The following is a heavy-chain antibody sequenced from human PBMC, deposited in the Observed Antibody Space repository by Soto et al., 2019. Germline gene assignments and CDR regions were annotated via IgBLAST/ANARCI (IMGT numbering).Heavy chain of an antibody. CDR2: MSYDGSNE. V-gene: IGHV3-30*18. J-gene: IGHJ4*02. CDR3: AKDGSHNFDY. Sequence: QVQLVESGGGVVQPGRSLRLSCAASGFTFSHYAMHWVRQAPGKGLECVALMSYDGSNEYYADSVKGRFTISRDNSKNTLYLQMNSLRAEDTAVYYCAKDGSHNFDYWGQGTLVTVSS. CDR1: GFTFSHYA. D-gene: IGHD1-26*01.